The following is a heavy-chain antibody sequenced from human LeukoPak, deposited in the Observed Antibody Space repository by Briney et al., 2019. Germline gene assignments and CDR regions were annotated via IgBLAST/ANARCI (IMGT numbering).Heavy chain of an antibody. D-gene: IGHD3-10*01. Sequence: GSLRLSSVAPGYTLIDHYMSCIRQAPGKRLYWVSYIKNSSSIIYYAYSVKGPFTISTDTTKNSLDLQLNRLRVEDTGVYYCGRVLRTAMLRGSEIAYYYAMDVWGEGTKVTV. J-gene: IGHJ6*01. V-gene: IGHV3-11*04. CDR3: GRVLRTAMLRGSEIAYYYAMDV. CDR2: IKNSSSII. CDR1: GYTLIDHY.